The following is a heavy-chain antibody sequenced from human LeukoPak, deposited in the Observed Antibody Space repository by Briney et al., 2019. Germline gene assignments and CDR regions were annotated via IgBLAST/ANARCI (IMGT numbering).Heavy chain of an antibody. Sequence: ASLKVCCKASGYTFTSYGISWVRQAPGQGLEWLGWSSAHNCNTSNAQKLHGRVTMTTVTSASTAYLELRSLRSDDTAVYYCARDSCSSTSCYDYWGQGTLVTVSS. CDR2: SSAHNCNT. CDR1: GYTFTSYG. V-gene: IGHV1-18*01. CDR3: ARDSCSSTSCYDY. D-gene: IGHD2-2*01. J-gene: IGHJ4*02.